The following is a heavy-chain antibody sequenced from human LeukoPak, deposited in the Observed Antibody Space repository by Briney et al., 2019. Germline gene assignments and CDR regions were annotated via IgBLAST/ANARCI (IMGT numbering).Heavy chain of an antibody. CDR1: GFSFNVYA. V-gene: IGHV3-23*01. CDR2: IGSGSVDK. CDR3: AKRVPLTALDS. Sequence: GGSLRLSCAASGFSFNVYAMGWVRQAPGKGLEWVSVIGSGSVDKHYADTVRGRFDISRDNSKNRLFLQMNSLRVEDSGVYYCAKRVPLTALDSWGQGTLVTVSS. D-gene: IGHD3-3*01. J-gene: IGHJ5*01.